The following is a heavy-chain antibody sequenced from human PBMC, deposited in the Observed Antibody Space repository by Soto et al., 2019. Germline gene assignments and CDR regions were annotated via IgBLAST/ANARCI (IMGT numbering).Heavy chain of an antibody. J-gene: IGHJ4*02. V-gene: IGHV1-18*01. Sequence: ASVKFASKAPCYTFSLDGINWVRHVPGQGLEWMGWTRPNNGNTKYAQNLQGRVTMTTDTSTSTAYMELRSLRPDDTAVYYCVRDLDGSGSYYTDYWGQGTLVTVSS. CDR3: VRDLDGSGSYYTDY. CDR1: CYTFSLDG. CDR2: TRPNNGNT. D-gene: IGHD3-10*01.